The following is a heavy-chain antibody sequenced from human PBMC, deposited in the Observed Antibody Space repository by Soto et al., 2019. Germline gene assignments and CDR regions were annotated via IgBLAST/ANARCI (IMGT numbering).Heavy chain of an antibody. CDR1: GCSFSSYW. J-gene: IGHJ5*02. CDR2: IYPDDSDA. Sequence: PGESLKICCYASGCSFSSYWIGWVRQMPGKGLEWMGIIYPDDSDARYSPSFEGQVTISVDKSISTAYLQWSRLKASDTAMYYCARQQCDNCVCYFSDPWGQEALVTISS. V-gene: IGHV5-51*01. CDR3: ARQQCDNCVCYFSDP. D-gene: IGHD2-8*01.